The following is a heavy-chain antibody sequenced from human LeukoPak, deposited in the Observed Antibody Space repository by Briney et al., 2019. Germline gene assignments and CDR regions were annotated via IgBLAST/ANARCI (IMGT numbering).Heavy chain of an antibody. CDR1: GFTFSSYA. D-gene: IGHD3-9*01. Sequence: PGGSLRLSCAASGFTFSSYAMSWVRQAPGKGLEWVSAISGSGGSTYYADSVKGRFTISRDNSKNTLYLQMNSLRAEDTDVYYCAKDLTRVLRYFATPNYFDYWGQGTLVTVSS. CDR2: ISGSGGST. J-gene: IGHJ4*02. CDR3: AKDLTRVLRYFATPNYFDY. V-gene: IGHV3-23*01.